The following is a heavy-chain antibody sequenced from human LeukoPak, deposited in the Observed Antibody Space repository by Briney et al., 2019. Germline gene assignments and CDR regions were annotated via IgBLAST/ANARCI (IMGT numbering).Heavy chain of an antibody. J-gene: IGHJ4*02. CDR1: GYTFSIFG. D-gene: IGHD4-17*01. CDR3: ARAGATVTTHFDY. Sequence: GSVKVSCKASGYTFSIFGISWVRQAPGQGLEWMGWISAYNGNTNYAQTFQDRVTMTTDTTTSTAYKELRGLRSDDTAMYYCARAGATVTTHFDYWGQGTVVTVSS. CDR2: ISAYNGNT. V-gene: IGHV1-18*01.